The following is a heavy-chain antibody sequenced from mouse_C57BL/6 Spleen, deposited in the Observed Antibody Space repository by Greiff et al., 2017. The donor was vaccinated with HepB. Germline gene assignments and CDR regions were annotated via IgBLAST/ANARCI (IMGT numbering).Heavy chain of an antibody. D-gene: IGHD2-1*01. CDR3: TRDHLLYYGNYHVWFAY. Sequence: DVKLVESGEGLVKPGGSLKLSCAASGFTFSSYAMSWVRQTPEKRLEWVAYISSGGDYIYYADTVKGRFTISRDNARNTLYLQMSSLKSEDTAMYYCTRDHLLYYGNYHVWFAYWGQGTLVTVSA. CDR2: ISSGGDYI. V-gene: IGHV5-9-1*02. J-gene: IGHJ3*01. CDR1: GFTFSSYA.